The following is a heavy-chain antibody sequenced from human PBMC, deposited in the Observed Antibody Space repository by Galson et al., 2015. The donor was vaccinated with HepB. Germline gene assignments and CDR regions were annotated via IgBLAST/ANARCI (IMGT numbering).Heavy chain of an antibody. J-gene: IGHJ4*02. CDR3: AKDMEVDSSSWYLWGFDY. Sequence: SLRLSCAASGFTFDDYTMHWVRQAPGKGLEWVSLISWDGGSTYYADSVKGRFTTSRDNSKNSLYLQMNSLRTEDTALYYCAKDMEVDSSSWYLWGFDYWGQGTLVTVSS. V-gene: IGHV3-43*01. CDR1: GFTFDDYT. D-gene: IGHD6-13*01. CDR2: ISWDGGST.